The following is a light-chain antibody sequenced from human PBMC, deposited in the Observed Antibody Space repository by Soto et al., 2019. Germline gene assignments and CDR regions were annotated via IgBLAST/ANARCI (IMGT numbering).Light chain of an antibody. J-gene: IGLJ3*02. Sequence: QSALTQPPSASGSPGQSLTISCTGTSTDVGNYNYVSWYQQHPGKAPKLMISDVNRRPSGVPDRFAGSKSGNTASLTVSGLQAGYEDDYYCSSYAGSNNWVFGGGTKLTVL. CDR1: STDVGNYNY. V-gene: IGLV2-8*01. CDR2: DVN. CDR3: SSYAGSNNWV.